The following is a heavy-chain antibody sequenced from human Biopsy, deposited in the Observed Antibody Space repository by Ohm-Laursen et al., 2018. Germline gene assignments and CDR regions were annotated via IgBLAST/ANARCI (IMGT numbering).Heavy chain of an antibody. CDR3: ARHDLSDFWSGYPNFFDR. CDR1: GGSITSRTHY. Sequence: SETLSLTCTLSGGSITSRTHYWGWIRQTPGKGLEWIGTVYYSGTTYDNPSLKNRVIISVDTSKNQFSLSLKTVTDADTAVYYCARHDLSDFWSGYPNFFDRWGQGTLVTVSS. V-gene: IGHV4-39*01. J-gene: IGHJ5*02. CDR2: VYYSGTT. D-gene: IGHD3-3*01.